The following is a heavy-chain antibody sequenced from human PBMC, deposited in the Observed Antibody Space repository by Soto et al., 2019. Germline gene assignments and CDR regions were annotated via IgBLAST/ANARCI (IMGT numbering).Heavy chain of an antibody. V-gene: IGHV1-2*02. CDR1: GYTFTGHY. CDR2: IGPESGAT. D-gene: IGHD1-26*01. J-gene: IGHJ4*02. Sequence: ASVQFSCKTSGYTFTGHYIHLVRQAPQQGPEWMGEIGPESGATRSSEKFRGRVTMTMDTSITTVYMELRNLSPDDTAVYYCGRGRSGQIVIFYWGQGTPVTVSS. CDR3: GRGRSGQIVIFY.